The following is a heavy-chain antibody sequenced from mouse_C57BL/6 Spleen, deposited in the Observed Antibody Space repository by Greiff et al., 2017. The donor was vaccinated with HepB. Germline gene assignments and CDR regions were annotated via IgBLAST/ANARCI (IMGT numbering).Heavy chain of an antibody. CDR3: ARHEDGRHDYDAGYYFDY. Sequence: VMLVESGAELVKPGASVKLSCKASGYTFTEYTIHWVKQRSGQGLEWIGWFYPGSGSIKYNEKFKDKATLTADKSSSTVYMELSRLTSEDSAVYFCARHEDGRHDYDAGYYFDYWGQGTTLTVSS. J-gene: IGHJ2*01. D-gene: IGHD2-4*01. CDR1: GYTFTEYT. CDR2: FYPGSGSI. V-gene: IGHV1-62-2*01.